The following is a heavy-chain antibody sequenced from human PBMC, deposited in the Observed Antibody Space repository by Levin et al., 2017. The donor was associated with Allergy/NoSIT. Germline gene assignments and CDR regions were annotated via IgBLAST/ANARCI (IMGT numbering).Heavy chain of an antibody. CDR3: ARVPRGAVADDY. D-gene: IGHD6-19*01. V-gene: IGHV3-21*01. Sequence: GESLKISCAASGFTFSSYAMNWVRQDPGKGLEWVSSISTSNNYIYYADSVKGRFTISRDNAKYSLYLQMNSLRAEDTAVYYCARVPRGAVADDYWGQGTLVTVSS. CDR2: ISTSNNYI. J-gene: IGHJ4*02. CDR1: GFTFSSYA.